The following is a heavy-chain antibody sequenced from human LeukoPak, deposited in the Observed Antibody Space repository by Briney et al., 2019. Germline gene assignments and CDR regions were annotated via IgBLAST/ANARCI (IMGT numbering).Heavy chain of an antibody. V-gene: IGHV3-53*01. CDR1: GFTVSSNY. Sequence: QPGGSLRLSCAASGFTVSSNYMSWVRQAPGKGLEWVSVIYSGGSTYYADSVKGRFTISRDNSKNTLYLQMNSLRAEDTAVYYCAREASGSYHDSHAFDIWGQGTMVTVSS. D-gene: IGHD1-26*01. CDR2: IYSGGST. J-gene: IGHJ3*02. CDR3: AREASGSYHDSHAFDI.